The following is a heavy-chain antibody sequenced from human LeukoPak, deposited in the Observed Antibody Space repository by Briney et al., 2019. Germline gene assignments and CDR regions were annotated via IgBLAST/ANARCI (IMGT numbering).Heavy chain of an antibody. CDR1: GFTFSSYE. J-gene: IGHJ4*02. V-gene: IGHV3-48*03. D-gene: IGHD6-19*01. CDR2: ISSSGSTI. Sequence: GGSLRLSCAASGFTFSSYEMNWVRQAPGKGLEWVSYISSSGSTIYYADSVKGRFTISKDNAKNSLYLQMNSLRAEDTAVYYCARDLSGWYYFDYWGQGTLVTVSS. CDR3: ARDLSGWYYFDY.